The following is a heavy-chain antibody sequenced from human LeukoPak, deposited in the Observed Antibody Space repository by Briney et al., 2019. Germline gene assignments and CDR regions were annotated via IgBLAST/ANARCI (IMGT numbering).Heavy chain of an antibody. D-gene: IGHD3-16*01. CDR2: INHSGST. Sequence: SETLSLTCTVSGGSISGYYWSWIRQPPGKGLEWIGEINHSGSTNYNPSLKSRVTISVDTSKNQFSLKLSSVTAADTAVYYCASGKMYSDYAVVDYWGQGTLVTVSS. CDR3: ASGKMYSDYAVVDY. CDR1: GGSISGYY. V-gene: IGHV4-34*01. J-gene: IGHJ4*02.